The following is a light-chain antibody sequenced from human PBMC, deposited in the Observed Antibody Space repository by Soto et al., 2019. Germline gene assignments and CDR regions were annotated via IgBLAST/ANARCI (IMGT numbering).Light chain of an antibody. CDR1: QSINAH. Sequence: EVVMTQSPATLSVSPGERVTLSCRASQSINAHLAWYQQKPGQAPGLLIHGASTRATGIPARFSGSGFGTEFILTISSLQSEDFAVYYCQQYNNWLWTFGQGTKVEIQ. CDR2: GAS. J-gene: IGKJ1*01. CDR3: QQYNNWLWT. V-gene: IGKV3-15*01.